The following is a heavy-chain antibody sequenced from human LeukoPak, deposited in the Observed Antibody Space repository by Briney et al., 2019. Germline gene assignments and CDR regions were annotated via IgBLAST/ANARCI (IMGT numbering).Heavy chain of an antibody. J-gene: IGHJ4*02. V-gene: IGHV3-23*01. D-gene: IGHD2-15*01. CDR1: GFTFSSYA. Sequence: GGSPRLSCAASGFTFSSYAMSWVRQAPGKGLEWVSAISGSGGSTYYADSVKGRFTISRDNSKNTLYLQMNSLRAEDTAVYYCAKDVRYCSGGSCYSQGGYFDYWGQGTLVTVSS. CDR2: ISGSGGST. CDR3: AKDVRYCSGGSCYSQGGYFDY.